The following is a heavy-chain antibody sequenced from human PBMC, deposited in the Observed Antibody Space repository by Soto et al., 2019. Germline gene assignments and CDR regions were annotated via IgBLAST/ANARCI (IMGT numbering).Heavy chain of an antibody. CDR1: GGSIISGY. CDR3: AGLRGYAGSPIDY. CDR2: ISYSGNT. Sequence: SETLSLTCTVSGGSIISGYWSWIRQPPGKGLEWIGYISYSGNTNYNPSLKSRVTMSVDTPKNQLSLRLSSVTTADTAVYYCAGLRGYAGSPIDYWGQGTLVTVSS. V-gene: IGHV4-59*01. D-gene: IGHD2-15*01. J-gene: IGHJ4*02.